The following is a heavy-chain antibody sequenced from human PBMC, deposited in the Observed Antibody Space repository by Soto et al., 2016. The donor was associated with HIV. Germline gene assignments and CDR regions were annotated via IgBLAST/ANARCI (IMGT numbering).Heavy chain of an antibody. D-gene: IGHD5-18*01. Sequence: QVQLVQSGAEVKKPGASVKVSCKASGYTFTDYYIHWVRQAPGQGLEWMGWINPNTGGTNYAQKFQGRVTMTRDTSIRTAYMDLSSLTSADTALYYCATRIGYSYGFYYFDSWGRGTLVTVSS. V-gene: IGHV1-2*02. J-gene: IGHJ4*02. CDR1: GYTFTDYY. CDR3: ATRIGYSYGFYYFDS. CDR2: INPNTGGT.